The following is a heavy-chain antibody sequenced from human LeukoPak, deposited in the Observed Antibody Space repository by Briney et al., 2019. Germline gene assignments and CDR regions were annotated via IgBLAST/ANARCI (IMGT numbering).Heavy chain of an antibody. CDR3: ARADNTIFGVVIVSYYFDY. V-gene: IGHV4-39*07. CDR1: GGSISSSSYY. D-gene: IGHD3-3*01. J-gene: IGHJ4*02. Sequence: SETLSLTCTVSGGSISSSSYYWGWIRQPPGKGLEWIGSIYYTGSTYYNPSLKSRVTISLDTSKNQFSLKLNSVTAADTAVYFCARADNTIFGVVIVSYYFDYWGQGTLVTVSS. CDR2: IYYTGST.